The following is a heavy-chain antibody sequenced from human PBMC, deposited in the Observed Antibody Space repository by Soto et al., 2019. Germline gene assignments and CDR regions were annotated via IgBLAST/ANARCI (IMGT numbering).Heavy chain of an antibody. CDR3: AHRALGTVSDAFDI. D-gene: IGHD2-21*02. V-gene: IGHV2-5*01. CDR2: IFWNDDK. Sequence: SGPTLVNPTQTLTLTCTFSGFSLSTSGVGVGWIRQPPGKALEWLALIFWNDDKRYSPSLKSGLTITKDTSKNQVVLTMTNMDPVDTATYSCAHRALGTVSDAFDIWGQGTMVTVSS. J-gene: IGHJ3*02. CDR1: GFSLSTSGVG.